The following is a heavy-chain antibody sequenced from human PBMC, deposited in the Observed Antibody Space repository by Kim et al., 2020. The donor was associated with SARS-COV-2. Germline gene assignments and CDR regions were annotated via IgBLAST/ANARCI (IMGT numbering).Heavy chain of an antibody. CDR3: TTQGISPGD. D-gene: IGHD2-8*02. Sequence: GGSLRLSCAASGLNFNNAWMTWVRQAPGKGLEWVARIKSKSDGGTTDYAAPAKGRFTVSRDDSKSTLYLQMNRLRIEDTGVYYCTTQGISPGDWGQGTLVTVSS. J-gene: IGHJ4*02. V-gene: IGHV3-15*01. CDR2: IKSKSDGGTT. CDR1: GLNFNNAW.